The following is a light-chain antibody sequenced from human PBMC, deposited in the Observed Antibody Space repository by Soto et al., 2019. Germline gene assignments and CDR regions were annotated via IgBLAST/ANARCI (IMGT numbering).Light chain of an antibody. J-gene: IGLJ1*01. V-gene: IGLV2-23*01. CDR1: SSDVGTYNL. CDR3: CSYATGSTDI. CDR2: EGS. Sequence: QSALTQPASVSGSPGQSITISCTGTSSDVGTYNLVSWYQQHPGEAPKLIIYEGSKRPSGVSNRFSASRSGSTASLTISGLQAEDEADYYCCSYATGSTDIFGTGTKLTVL.